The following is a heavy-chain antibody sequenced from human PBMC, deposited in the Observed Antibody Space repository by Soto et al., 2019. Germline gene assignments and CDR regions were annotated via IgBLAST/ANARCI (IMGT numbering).Heavy chain of an antibody. CDR3: AKIEMGWFAH. V-gene: IGHV3-23*01. J-gene: IGHJ5*02. CDR2: ISGSGGHT. D-gene: IGHD2-8*01. CDR1: VFSFFSYA. Sequence: PWWSLRLSCTGSVFSFFSYAMSWFRQAPGKGLEWVSTISGSGGHTYYADSVKGRFVVSRDNDKNTVYLHMSSLTGEDTAVYFCAKIEMGWFAHWGQGTQVTVSS.